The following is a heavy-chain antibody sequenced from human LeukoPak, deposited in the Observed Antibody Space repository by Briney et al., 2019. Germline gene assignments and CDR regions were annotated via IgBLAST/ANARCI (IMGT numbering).Heavy chain of an antibody. J-gene: IGHJ4*02. V-gene: IGHV4-59*08. CDR1: GGSISSYY. CDR3: ASNYYGSGSLDY. CDR2: IYYSGST. D-gene: IGHD3-10*01. Sequence: SETLSLTCTVSGGSISSYYWSWLRQPPGKGLEWIGYIYYSGSTNYNPSLKSRVTISVDTSKDQFSLKVSSVTAADTAVYYCASNYYGSGSLDYGGQGNLVTVSS.